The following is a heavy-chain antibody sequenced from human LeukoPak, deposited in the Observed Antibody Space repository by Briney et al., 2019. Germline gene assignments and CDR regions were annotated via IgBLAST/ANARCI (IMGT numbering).Heavy chain of an antibody. CDR1: GFAFSSHA. Sequence: GGSLRLSCAASGFAFSSHAMTWVRQAPGKGLEWVSSISGSAEKMYYADSVKGRFTISRDSSQKILNLQMNNLRVEDTAIYYCARGSTYDFWSGDALDVWGQGTMVTVAS. V-gene: IGHV3-23*01. J-gene: IGHJ3*01. D-gene: IGHD3-3*01. CDR2: ISGSAEKM. CDR3: ARGSTYDFWSGDALDV.